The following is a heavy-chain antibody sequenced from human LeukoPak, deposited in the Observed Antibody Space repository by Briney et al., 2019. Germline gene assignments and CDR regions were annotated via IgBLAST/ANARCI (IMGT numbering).Heavy chain of an antibody. D-gene: IGHD6-19*01. CDR2: IRYNGNNQ. CDR1: GFTFNNYG. J-gene: IGHJ4*02. CDR3: AKVPVAGIFMLDY. V-gene: IGHV3-30*02. Sequence: PGGSLTLSCAASGFTFNNYGMHWVRQAPGKGLEWVAFIRYNGNNQYYADSVKGRFTISRDNSKNTLYLQMNSLTGDDTAVYYCAKVPVAGIFMLDYWGQGTLVTVSS.